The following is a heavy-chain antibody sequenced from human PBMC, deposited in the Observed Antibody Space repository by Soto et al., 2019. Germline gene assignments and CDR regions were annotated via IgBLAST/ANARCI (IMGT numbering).Heavy chain of an antibody. CDR2: INPNLGIA. J-gene: IGHJ3*02. D-gene: IGHD3-3*01. CDR3: AREGGYYVFWSGYCSPHDAFDI. V-gene: IGHV1-69*10. Sequence: SVNVSCKASGYTFTGYYMHWVRQAPGQGLEWMGWINPNLGIANYAQKLQGRVTIPPDKSMSTAYMERSSLRSEDTAVYDCAREGGYYVFWSGYCSPHDAFDIWGQGTMVTVSS. CDR1: GYTFTGYY.